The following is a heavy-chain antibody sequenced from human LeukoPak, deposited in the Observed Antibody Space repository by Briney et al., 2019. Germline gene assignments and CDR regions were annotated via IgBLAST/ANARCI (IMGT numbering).Heavy chain of an antibody. CDR3: ARSDWLQYYFDY. Sequence: GESLKISCKGSGYTFGTYWIAWVRQMPGKGLEWMGIIYPSDSDTRYSPSFQGQVTISADKSISVVYLRWSSLKASDTAIYYCARSDWLQYYFDYWGLGTLVTVSS. CDR2: IYPSDSDT. D-gene: IGHD3-9*01. J-gene: IGHJ4*02. CDR1: GYTFGTYW. V-gene: IGHV5-51*01.